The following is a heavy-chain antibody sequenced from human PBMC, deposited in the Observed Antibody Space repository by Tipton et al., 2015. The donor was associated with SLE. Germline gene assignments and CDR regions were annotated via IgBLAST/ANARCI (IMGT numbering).Heavy chain of an antibody. CDR2: ISAYNGNT. CDR3: ARGYTGYDYQYYFDS. CDR1: GYTFISYG. J-gene: IGHJ4*02. Sequence: QLVQSGAEVKKPGASVKVSCKASGYTFISYGISWVRQAPGQGLEWMGWISAYNGNTNYAQKLQGRVTMTSDTSTNTAYMELRSLRSDDTAVYYCARGYTGYDYQYYFDSWGQGTLVTVSS. V-gene: IGHV1-18*01. D-gene: IGHD5-12*01.